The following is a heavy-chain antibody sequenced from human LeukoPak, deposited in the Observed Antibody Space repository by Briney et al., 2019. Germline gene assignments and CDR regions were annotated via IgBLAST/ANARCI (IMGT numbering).Heavy chain of an antibody. V-gene: IGHV3-7*03. CDR1: GFTFSSYW. D-gene: IGHD7-27*01. CDR3: ARNKLRTFDY. J-gene: IGHJ4*02. Sequence: EGSLRLSCAASGFTFSSYWMSWVRQAPGKGLEWVANINQNGREKYYVDSVKGRFTISRDNAKNSLYLQMNSLRAEDTAVYYCARNKLRTFDYWGQGTLVTVSS. CDR2: INQNGREK.